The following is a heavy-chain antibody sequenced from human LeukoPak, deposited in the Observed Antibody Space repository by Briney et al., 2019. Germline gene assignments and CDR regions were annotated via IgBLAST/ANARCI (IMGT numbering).Heavy chain of an antibody. CDR1: GGTFSSYA. D-gene: IGHD6-13*01. V-gene: IGHV1-69*13. Sequence: ASVKVSCKASGGTFSSYAISWVRQAPGQGLEWMGGIIPIFGTANYAQKFQGRVTITADESTSTAYMELSSLRSEDTAVYYCVSNSQIAAAGKFDYWGQGTLVTVSS. CDR3: VSNSQIAAAGKFDY. CDR2: IIPIFGTA. J-gene: IGHJ4*02.